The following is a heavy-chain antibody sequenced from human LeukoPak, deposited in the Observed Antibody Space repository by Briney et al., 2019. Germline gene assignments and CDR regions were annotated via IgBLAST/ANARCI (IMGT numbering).Heavy chain of an antibody. CDR2: IYYGGGT. CDR1: GGSISSSSYY. CDR3: ARRNWGSSRIDY. J-gene: IGHJ4*02. Sequence: SETLSLTCTVSGGSISSSSYYWGWIRQPPGKGLEWIGSIYYGGGTYYNPSLKSRVTISADTSKNQFSLKLSSVTAADTAVYYCARRNWGSSRIDYWGQGTLVTVSS. V-gene: IGHV4-39*01. D-gene: IGHD3-16*01.